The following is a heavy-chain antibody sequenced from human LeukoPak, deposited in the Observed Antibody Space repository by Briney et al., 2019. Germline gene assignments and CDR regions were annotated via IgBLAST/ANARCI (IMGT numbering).Heavy chain of an antibody. J-gene: IGHJ4*02. CDR1: GFTFSSYS. V-gene: IGHV3-21*01. D-gene: IGHD5-18*01. CDR2: ISSSSSYI. Sequence: PGGSLRLSCAASGFTFSSYSMKWVRQAPGKGLEWVSSISSSSSYIYYADSVKGRFTISRDNSKNTLYLQMNSLRAEDTAVYYCAKDRSRGDSYGPLDYRGQGTLVTVSS. CDR3: AKDRSRGDSYGPLDY.